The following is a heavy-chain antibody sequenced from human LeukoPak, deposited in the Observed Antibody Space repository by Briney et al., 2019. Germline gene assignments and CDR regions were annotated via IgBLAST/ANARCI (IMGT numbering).Heavy chain of an antibody. Sequence: GGSLRLSCAASGFTFSSHWMSWVRQAPGKGREWVANIKEDGSEKYYVDSVKGRFSISRDNAKNSLDLQMNSLRVEDTAVYYCARDGYRYAYWGQGTLVTVSS. CDR3: ARDGYRYAY. V-gene: IGHV3-7*04. CDR1: GFTFSSHW. J-gene: IGHJ4*02. CDR2: IKEDGSEK. D-gene: IGHD5-18*01.